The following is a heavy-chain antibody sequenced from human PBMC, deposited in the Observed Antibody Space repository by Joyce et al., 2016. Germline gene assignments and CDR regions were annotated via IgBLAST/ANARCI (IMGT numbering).Heavy chain of an antibody. CDR2: INNSGTT. CDR3: ARPKRRRDADAFDI. J-gene: IGHJ3*02. CDR1: GGSISSYH. V-gene: IGHV4-59*01. Sequence: QVQLQESGPGLVKPSETLSLTCTVSGGSISSYHFSWIRQPPGKGLEWIGSINNSGTTNYNPSLKSRGTIAVDTSRNQFSLKLTSATAADTAVYYCARPKRRRDADAFDIWGQGTIVTVSS.